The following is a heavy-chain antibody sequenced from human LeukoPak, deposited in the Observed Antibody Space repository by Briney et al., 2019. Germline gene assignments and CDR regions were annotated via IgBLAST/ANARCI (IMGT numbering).Heavy chain of an antibody. CDR1: GFSFSGSA. J-gene: IGHJ4*02. D-gene: IGHD3-22*01. CDR3: TRREDDQDYYDRVPFDY. Sequence: PGGSLRLSCAASGFSFSGSAMHWVRQASGKGLEWVGRIRNKANSYATAYAASVKGRFTISRDDSKNTAYLQMNSLETEDTAVYYCTRREDDQDYYDRVPFDYWGQGILVSVSS. CDR2: IRNKANSYAT. V-gene: IGHV3-73*01.